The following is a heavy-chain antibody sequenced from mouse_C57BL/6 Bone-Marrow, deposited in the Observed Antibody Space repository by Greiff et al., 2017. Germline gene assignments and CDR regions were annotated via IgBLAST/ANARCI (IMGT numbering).Heavy chain of an antibody. V-gene: IGHV1-55*01. Sequence: VQLQQPGAELVKPGASVKMSCKASGYTFTSYWITWVKQRPGQGLEWIGDIYPGSGSTNYNEKFKSKATLTVDTSSSTAYMQLSSLTSEDSAVYYCASAKSSDVGGARGYWGQGTSVTVSS. CDR1: GYTFTSYW. D-gene: IGHD1-3*01. CDR3: ASAKSSDVGGARGY. CDR2: IYPGSGST. J-gene: IGHJ4*01.